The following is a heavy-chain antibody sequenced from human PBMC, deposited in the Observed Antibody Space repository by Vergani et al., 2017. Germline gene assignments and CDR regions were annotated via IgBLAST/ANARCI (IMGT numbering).Heavy chain of an antibody. CDR1: GGSISSYY. V-gene: IGHV4-4*07. D-gene: IGHD2-15*01. CDR2: IYTSGST. Sequence: QVQLQESGPGLVKPSETLSLTCTVSGGSISSYYWSWIRQPAGKGLEWIGRIYTSGSTNYNPSLKSRVTMSVDTSKNQFSLKLSSVTAADTAVYYCARDRVVVVAATQDYYYYGMDVWGQRTTVTVSS. CDR3: ARDRVVVVAATQDYYYYGMDV. J-gene: IGHJ6*02.